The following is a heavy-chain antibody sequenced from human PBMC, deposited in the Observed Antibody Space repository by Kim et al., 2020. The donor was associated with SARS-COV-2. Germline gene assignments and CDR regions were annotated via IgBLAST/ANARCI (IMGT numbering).Heavy chain of an antibody. J-gene: IGHJ4*02. Sequence: GGSLRLSCAASGFTVSSNYMSWVRQAPGKGLEWVSVIYSGGSTYYADSVKGRFTISRDNSKNTLYLQMNSLRAEDTAVYYCARGPRRDQLPLDYWGQGTLVTVSS. CDR1: GFTVSSNY. V-gene: IGHV3-53*01. D-gene: IGHD2-2*01. CDR3: ARGPRRDQLPLDY. CDR2: IYSGGST.